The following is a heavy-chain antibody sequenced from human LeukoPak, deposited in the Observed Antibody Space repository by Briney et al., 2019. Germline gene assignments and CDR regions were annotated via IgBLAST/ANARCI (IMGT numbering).Heavy chain of an antibody. J-gene: IGHJ6*02. CDR2: ISSDSNYI. Sequence: GGSLRLSCAASGFTFSSYSMNWVRQAPGKGLEWVSSISSDSNYIYYADSVKGRFTISRDNARNSLYLQMNSLRAEDTAVYYCAIPPLSGTGSSRPLAGMDVWGQGITVTVSS. V-gene: IGHV3-21*01. CDR3: AIPPLSGTGSSRPLAGMDV. D-gene: IGHD3-10*01. CDR1: GFTFSSYS.